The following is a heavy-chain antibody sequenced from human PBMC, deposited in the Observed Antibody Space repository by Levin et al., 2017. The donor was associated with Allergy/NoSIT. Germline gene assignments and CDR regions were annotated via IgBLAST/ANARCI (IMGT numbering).Heavy chain of an antibody. CDR2: INHSGST. J-gene: IGHJ3*02. V-gene: IGHV4-34*01. CDR3: ARRGRGGYSYGPSLRKMDVTGRPFDI. CDR1: GGSFSGYY. Sequence: SETLSLTCAVYGGSFSGYYWSWIRQPPGKGLEWIGEINHSGSTNYNPSLKSRVTISVDTSKNQFSLKLSSVTAADTAVYYCARRGRGGYSYGPSLRKMDVTGRPFDIWGQGTMVTVSS. D-gene: IGHD5-18*01.